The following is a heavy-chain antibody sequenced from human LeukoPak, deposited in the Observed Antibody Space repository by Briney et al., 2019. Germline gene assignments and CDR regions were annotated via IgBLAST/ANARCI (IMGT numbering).Heavy chain of an antibody. V-gene: IGHV3-23*01. J-gene: IGHJ4*02. CDR2: VTSSGETT. Sequence: GGSLRLSCAASGSIPFNSYSMSWVRQAPGKGLEWVSAVTSSGETTYYADSVKGRFTISRDNSKNMVYLQMNSLRAEDAATYYCAKMQGYFDYWGQGSLVTVSS. CDR3: AKMQGYFDY. CDR1: GSIPFNSYS.